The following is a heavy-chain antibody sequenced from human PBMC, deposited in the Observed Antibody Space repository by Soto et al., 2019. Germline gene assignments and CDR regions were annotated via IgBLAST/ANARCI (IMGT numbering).Heavy chain of an antibody. J-gene: IGHJ6*02. CDR3: AAALVKDFYYYGMDV. CDR2: IVVGSANT. D-gene: IGHD6-13*01. CDR1: GFTFSSST. V-gene: IGHV1-58*01. Sequence: QMKLVQSGPEVRKPGTSVKVSCKASGFTFSSSTLQWVRQARGQRLEWIGWIVVGSANTNYAQNFQERVTITRDMSTSTVYMELSGLRSEDTAIYYCAAALVKDFYYYGMDVWGQGTTVTVSS.